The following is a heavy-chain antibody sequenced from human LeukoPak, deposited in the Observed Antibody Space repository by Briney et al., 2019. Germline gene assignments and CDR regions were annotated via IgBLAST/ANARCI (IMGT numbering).Heavy chain of an antibody. CDR3: ARDPGTRGKHYWYFDL. CDR2: LYSDGNT. V-gene: IGHV3-53*01. Sequence: GGSLRLSCAASGFTVSSNYMSWVRQAPGKGLEWVSVLYSDGNTNYADSVKGRFTISRDNSKNTLYLQMSSLRAEDTAVYYCARDPGTRGKHYWYFDLWGRGTRVTVSS. J-gene: IGHJ2*01. CDR1: GFTVSSNY. D-gene: IGHD1-7*01.